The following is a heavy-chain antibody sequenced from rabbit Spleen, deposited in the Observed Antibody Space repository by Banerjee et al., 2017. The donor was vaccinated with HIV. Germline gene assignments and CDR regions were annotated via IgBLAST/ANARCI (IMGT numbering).Heavy chain of an antibody. CDR2: IAGYSSGFT. CDR1: RCSFRSSDY. CDR3: ARDAGTSLSTYGMDL. D-gene: IGHD8-1*01. V-gene: IGHV1S40*01. Sequence: QSLAESGGGLVQPDGSLTLTCKASRCSFRSSDYICWVRQAPGKGLEWISSIAGYSSGFTYSATWATGRFTISKHSSTTVTLQMTSLTVADTATYFCARDAGTSLSTYGMDLWGQGTLVTVS. J-gene: IGHJ3*01.